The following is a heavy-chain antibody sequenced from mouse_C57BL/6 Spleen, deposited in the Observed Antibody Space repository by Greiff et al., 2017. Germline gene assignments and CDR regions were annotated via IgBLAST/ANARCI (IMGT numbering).Heavy chain of an antibody. CDR3: ARERSKRPFDY. Sequence: EVQVVESGGGLVKPGGSLKLSCAASGFTFSSYAMSWVRQTPEKRLEWVATISDGGSYTYYPDNVKGRFTISRDNAKNNLYLQMSHLKSEDTAMYYCARERSKRPFDYWGKGTTLTVSS. D-gene: IGHD2-5*01. CDR2: ISDGGSYT. J-gene: IGHJ2*01. V-gene: IGHV5-4*01. CDR1: GFTFSSYA.